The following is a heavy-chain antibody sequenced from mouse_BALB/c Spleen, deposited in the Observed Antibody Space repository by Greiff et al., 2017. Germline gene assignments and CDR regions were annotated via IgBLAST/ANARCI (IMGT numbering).Heavy chain of an antibody. CDR2: ILPGSGST. CDR3: ARDYRYDGDASDY. V-gene: IGHV1-9*01. Sequence: QVQLQQSGAELMKPGASVKISCKATGYTFSSYWIEWVKQRPGHGLEWIGEILPGSGSTNYNEKFKGKATFTADTSSNTAYMQLSSLTSEDSAVYYCARDYRYDGDASDYWGQGTTLTVSS. J-gene: IGHJ2*01. D-gene: IGHD2-14*01. CDR1: GYTFSSYW.